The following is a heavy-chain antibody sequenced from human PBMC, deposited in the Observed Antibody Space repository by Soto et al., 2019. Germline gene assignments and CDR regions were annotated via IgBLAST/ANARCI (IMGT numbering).Heavy chain of an antibody. V-gene: IGHV3-7*03. J-gene: IGHJ4*02. CDR1: GFTFSSYW. CDR2: IKQDGSEK. Sequence: GESLRLSCAASGFTFSSYWMSWVRQAPGKGLEWVANIKQDGSEKYYVDSVKGRFTISRDNAKNSLYLQMNSLRAEDTAVYYCARGPDKYSSSWYFDYWGQGTLVTVSS. D-gene: IGHD6-13*01. CDR3: ARGPDKYSSSWYFDY.